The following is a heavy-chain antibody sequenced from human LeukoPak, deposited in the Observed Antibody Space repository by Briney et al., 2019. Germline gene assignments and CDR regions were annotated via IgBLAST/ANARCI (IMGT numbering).Heavy chain of an antibody. CDR3: ASGDCSGGSCYSGHNWFDP. J-gene: IGHJ5*02. V-gene: IGHV1-69*04. CDR2: IIPTLGIA. Sequence: SVKVSCKASGGTFSSYAISWVRQAPGQGLEWMGRIIPTLGIANYAQKFQGRVTITADKSTSTAYMELSSLRSEDTAVYYCASGDCSGGSCYSGHNWFDPWGQGTLVTVSS. CDR1: GGTFSSYA. D-gene: IGHD2-15*01.